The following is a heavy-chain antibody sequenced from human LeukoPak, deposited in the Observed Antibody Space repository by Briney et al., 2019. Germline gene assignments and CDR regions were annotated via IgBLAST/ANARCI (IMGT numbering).Heavy chain of an antibody. CDR3: ARLLMITFGGVIVRKSYYFDY. CDR1: GYSFSSYG. Sequence: ESLKISCKGSGYSFSSYGIGWVRQMPGKGLEWMGIIYPCDADTRYSPTFQGQVTISADKSISTAYLQWSSLRASDTAMYYCARLLMITFGGVIVRKSYYFDYWGQGTLVTVSS. D-gene: IGHD3-16*02. V-gene: IGHV5-51*01. CDR2: IYPCDADT. J-gene: IGHJ4*02.